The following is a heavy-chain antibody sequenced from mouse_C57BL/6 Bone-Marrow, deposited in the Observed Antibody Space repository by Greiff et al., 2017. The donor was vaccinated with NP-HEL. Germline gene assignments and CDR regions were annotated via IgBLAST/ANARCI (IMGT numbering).Heavy chain of an antibody. V-gene: IGHV1-26*01. CDR3: ARKDYSFSWFAY. Sequence: EVQLQQSGPELVKPGASVKISCKASGYTFTDYYMNWVKQSHGKSLEWIGDINPNNGGTSYNQKFKGKATLTVDKSSSTAYMELRSLTSEDSAVYYCARKDYSFSWFAYWGQGTLVTVSA. CDR2: INPNNGGT. J-gene: IGHJ3*01. D-gene: IGHD2-12*01. CDR1: GYTFTDYY.